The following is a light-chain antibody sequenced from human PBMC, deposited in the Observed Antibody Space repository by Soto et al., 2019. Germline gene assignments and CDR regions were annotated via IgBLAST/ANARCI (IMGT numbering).Light chain of an antibody. CDR3: QSYDRSLSDHV. Sequence: QAVVTQPPSVSGAPGQRVTISCTGSSSNIGAGFDVHWYRQLPGTAPKLHIYGNSNRPSGVPDRFSGHKSGTSASLAITGRQAGDEAYYYSQSYDRSLSDHVFGTGTKLTVL. J-gene: IGLJ1*01. CDR1: SSNIGAGFD. CDR2: GNS. V-gene: IGLV1-40*01.